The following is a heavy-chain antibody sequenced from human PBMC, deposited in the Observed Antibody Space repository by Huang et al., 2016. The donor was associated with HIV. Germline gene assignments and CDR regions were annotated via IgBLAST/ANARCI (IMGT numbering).Heavy chain of an antibody. V-gene: IGHV5-51*03. Sequence: EVQLVQSGAEVKRPGESLKISCKGSRYNFAGYWIGWVRQMPGKGLEWMGSIYFDASDARYSPSLQGQVTISADTSLDSSYLQWTSLRASDTAIFYCARRRRGGFDIWGQGTLVTVSS. CDR1: RYNFAGYW. J-gene: IGHJ3*02. CDR2: IYFDASDA. CDR3: ARRRRGGFDI. D-gene: IGHD2-15*01.